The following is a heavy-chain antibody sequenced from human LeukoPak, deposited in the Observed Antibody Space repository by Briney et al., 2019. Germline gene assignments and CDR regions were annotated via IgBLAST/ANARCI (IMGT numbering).Heavy chain of an antibody. Sequence: GGSLRLSCAASGFTFSDYYMSWIRQAPGKGLEWVSYISSSSSYTNYADSVKGRFTISRDNAKNSLYLQMNSLRAEDTAVYYCARELRDIVVVPAATLGYWGQGTLVTVSS. J-gene: IGHJ4*02. D-gene: IGHD2-2*01. CDR1: GFTFSDYY. CDR2: ISSSSSYT. CDR3: ARELRDIVVVPAATLGY. V-gene: IGHV3-11*06.